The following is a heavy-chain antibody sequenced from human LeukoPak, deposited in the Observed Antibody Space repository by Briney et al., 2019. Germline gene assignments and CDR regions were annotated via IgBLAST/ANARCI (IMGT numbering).Heavy chain of an antibody. D-gene: IGHD6-19*01. J-gene: IGHJ4*02. Sequence: PGGSLRLSCAASGFNFSSYSMNWVRQAPGKGLEWVSSISSSSSYIYYADSVKGRFTISRDNAKNSLYLQMNSLRAEDTAVYYCARITAVAGPFDYWGQGTLVTVSS. CDR2: ISSSSSYI. CDR3: ARITAVAGPFDY. V-gene: IGHV3-21*01. CDR1: GFNFSSYS.